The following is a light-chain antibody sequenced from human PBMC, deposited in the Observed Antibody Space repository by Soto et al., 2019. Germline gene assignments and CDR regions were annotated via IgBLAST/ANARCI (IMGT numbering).Light chain of an antibody. CDR2: RND. V-gene: IGLV1-47*01. Sequence: QSVLTQPPSASGTPGQRVTISCSGSSSNIGRNYVFWYQQLPGTAPKLLMYRNDQRPSGVPDRFSASKSGTSASLAISGRRYEDEDDYYCATWYDSLSDVVFGGGTKVTVL. CDR3: ATWYDSLSDVV. CDR1: SSNIGRNY. J-gene: IGLJ2*01.